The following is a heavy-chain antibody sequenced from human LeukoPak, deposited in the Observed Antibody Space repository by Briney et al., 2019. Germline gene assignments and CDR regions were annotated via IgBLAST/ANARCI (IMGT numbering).Heavy chain of an antibody. CDR2: ISYDGSKT. J-gene: IGHJ6*03. Sequence: PGGSLRLSCAASGFDFSTYAMHWVRQAPGKGLEWVAVISYDGSKTYYADSVKGRFTISRDNSKNTLFLQMNSLRPEDTAVNYCARDRKYAVTIYQYIDVWGKGTTVTVSS. D-gene: IGHD4-17*01. V-gene: IGHV3-30*04. CDR3: ARDRKYAVTIYQYIDV. CDR1: GFDFSTYA.